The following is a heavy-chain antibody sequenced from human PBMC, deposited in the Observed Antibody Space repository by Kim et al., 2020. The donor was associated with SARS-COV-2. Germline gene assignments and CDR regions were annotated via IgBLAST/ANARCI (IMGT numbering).Heavy chain of an antibody. J-gene: IGHJ4*02. CDR3: ARAPLPGGYFVY. CDR2: SYYSGST. V-gene: IGHV4-31*03. CDR1: GVSISSGGYY. D-gene: IGHD2-8*02. Sequence: SETLSLTCTVSGVSISSGGYYWSWNRQHQGKGLEWIGYSYYSGSTYYNPSLKSRVTISVDTSKNQSSLKLISVTAAYTAVNYCARAPLPGGYFVYSGQGTPVTVSS.